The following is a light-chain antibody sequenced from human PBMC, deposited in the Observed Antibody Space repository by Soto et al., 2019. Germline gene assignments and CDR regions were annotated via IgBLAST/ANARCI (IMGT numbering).Light chain of an antibody. CDR2: DNT. CDR3: GTWDSSLGSFYV. Sequence: QSVLTQPPSVSAAPGQKITISCSGSNSNIGNNYVSWYQQRPGAAPKLLIYDNTKRPSGIPDRFSGSRSGTSASLGISGLQAGDEADYFCGTWDSSLGSFYVFGPGT. J-gene: IGLJ1*01. CDR1: NSNIGNNY. V-gene: IGLV1-51*01.